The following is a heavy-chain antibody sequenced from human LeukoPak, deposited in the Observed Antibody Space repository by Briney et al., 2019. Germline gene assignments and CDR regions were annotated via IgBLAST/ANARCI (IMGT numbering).Heavy chain of an antibody. V-gene: IGHV1-46*02. J-gene: IGHJ4*02. CDR3: ARDPPDYYGSGSYYKSTGSLDY. CDR2: INPSGGST. D-gene: IGHD3-10*01. Sequence: ASVKVSCKASGYSFNSQGMNWVRQAPGQGLEWMGIINPSGGSTSYAQKFQGRVTMTRDTSTSTVYMELSSLRSEDTAVYYCARDPPDYYGSGSYYKSTGSLDYWGQGTLVTVSS. CDR1: GYSFNSQG.